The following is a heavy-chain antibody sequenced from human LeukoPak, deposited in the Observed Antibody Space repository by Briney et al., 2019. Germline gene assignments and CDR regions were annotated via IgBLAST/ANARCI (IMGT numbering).Heavy chain of an antibody. D-gene: IGHD2-2*01. CDR3: ARGELLFSQLSD. J-gene: IGHJ4*02. CDR2: IYSGGST. V-gene: IGHV3-66*01. Sequence: PGGSLRLSCAASGFTVSSNYMSWVRQAPGKGLEWVSVIYSGGSTYYADSVKGRFTVSRDNSKNTLYLKMNSLRAEDTAVYYCARGELLFSQLSDWGQGTLVTVSS. CDR1: GFTVSSNY.